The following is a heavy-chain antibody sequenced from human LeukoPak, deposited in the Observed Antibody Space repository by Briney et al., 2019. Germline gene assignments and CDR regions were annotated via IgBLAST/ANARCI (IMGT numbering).Heavy chain of an antibody. D-gene: IGHD4-17*01. J-gene: IGHJ4*02. Sequence: QPGGSLRLSCAASGFTFSNYAMSWVRQAPGKGLEWVSAISGSGGSTHYADSVKGRFTISRDNSKNTLYLQMNSLRAEDTAVYYCAKDLLDYGDYGSVDYWGQGTLVTVSS. V-gene: IGHV3-23*01. CDR2: ISGSGGST. CDR1: GFTFSNYA. CDR3: AKDLLDYGDYGSVDY.